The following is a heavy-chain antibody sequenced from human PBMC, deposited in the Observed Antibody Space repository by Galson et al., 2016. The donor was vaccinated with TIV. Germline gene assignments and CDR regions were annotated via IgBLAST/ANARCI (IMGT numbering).Heavy chain of an antibody. J-gene: IGHJ6*03. CDR2: INPSTGDT. CDR3: ARRERYFNYMDV. Sequence: SVKVSCKASRDTFNGYHTHWVRQAPGQGLEWMGWINPSTGDTNSAQNFQGRVTMTRDTSIITIYMELSRLRSDDTAVYYCARRERYFNYMDVWGKGTMVTVSS. V-gene: IGHV1-2*02. CDR1: RDTFNGYH. D-gene: IGHD3-9*01.